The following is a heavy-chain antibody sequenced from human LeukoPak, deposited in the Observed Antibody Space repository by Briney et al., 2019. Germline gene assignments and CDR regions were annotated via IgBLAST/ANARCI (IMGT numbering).Heavy chain of an antibody. CDR1: GYTFTTYD. D-gene: IGHD1-7*01. CDR2: VSPNSGKT. J-gene: IGHJ6*03. V-gene: IGHV1-8*02. Sequence: ASVKVSCKASGYTFTTYDMHWVRQASGQGVEWMGWVSPNSGKTAYAQKFQDRVTMTRDTSISTGYMELSSLRSEDTAVYYCVRGYFNWNYAGVGEYYYMDVWGKGTTVTVSS. CDR3: VRGYFNWNYAGVGEYYYMDV.